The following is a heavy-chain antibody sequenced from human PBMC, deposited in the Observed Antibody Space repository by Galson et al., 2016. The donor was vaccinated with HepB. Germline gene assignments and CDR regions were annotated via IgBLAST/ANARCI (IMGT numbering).Heavy chain of an antibody. CDR2: ISDDGNNE. D-gene: IGHD3-10*01. Sequence: SLRLSCAASGFTFSSYSMYWVRQAPGKGLEWVAVISDDGNNEFYAASVKGRFTISRDNSNNTMYLHMNSLGVEDTAVYYCARDSIRGVIVSYIDYWGQGTLVTVSS. J-gene: IGHJ4*02. CDR3: ARDSIRGVIVSYIDY. CDR1: GFTFSSYS. V-gene: IGHV3-30-3*01.